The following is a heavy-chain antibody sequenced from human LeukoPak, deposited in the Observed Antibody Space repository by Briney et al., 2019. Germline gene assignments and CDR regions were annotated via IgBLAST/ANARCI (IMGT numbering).Heavy chain of an antibody. CDR2: ISAYNGNT. Sequence: GASVKVSCKASGYTFTSYDINWVRQATGQGLEWMGWISAYNGNTNYAQKFQGRVTITRDTSASTAYMELSSLRSEDTAVYYCAREGGNILTGLWVPSNRYNWFDPWGQGTLVTVSS. CDR1: GYTFTSYD. J-gene: IGHJ5*02. D-gene: IGHD3-9*01. V-gene: IGHV1-18*01. CDR3: AREGGNILTGLWVPSNRYNWFDP.